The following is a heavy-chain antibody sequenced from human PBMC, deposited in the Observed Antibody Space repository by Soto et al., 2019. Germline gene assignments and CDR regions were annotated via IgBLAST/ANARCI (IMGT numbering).Heavy chain of an antibody. CDR1: GDSVTSGDYY. CDR3: ARITVDTYLTYGFDP. Sequence: PSETLSLTCTVSGDSVTSGDYYWSWIRQPPGKGLEWIGYIYYSGNTNYSPSLKSRVAISLDTSHNQFSLKLSSVTAADTAVYFCARITVDTYLTYGFDPWGQGTLVTVSS. D-gene: IGHD3-9*01. V-gene: IGHV4-61*08. CDR2: IYYSGNT. J-gene: IGHJ5*01.